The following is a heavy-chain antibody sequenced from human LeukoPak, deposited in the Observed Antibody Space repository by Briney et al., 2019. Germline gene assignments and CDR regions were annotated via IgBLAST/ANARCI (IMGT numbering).Heavy chain of an antibody. CDR1: GFTFSSYA. V-gene: IGHV3-23*01. J-gene: IGHJ4*02. CDR2: ISGSGGST. CDR3: ASNWAYDYVVQSY. Sequence: GGSLRLSCAASGFTFSSYAMSWVRQAPGKGLERVSAISGSGGSTYYADSVKGRFTISRDNSKNTLYLQMNSLRAEDTAVYYCASNWAYDYVVQSYWGQGTLVTVSS. D-gene: IGHD3-16*01.